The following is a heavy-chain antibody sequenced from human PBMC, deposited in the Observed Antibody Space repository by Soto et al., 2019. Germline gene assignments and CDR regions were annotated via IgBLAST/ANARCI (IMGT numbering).Heavy chain of an antibody. CDR2: IYPGDSDT. Sequence: GESLKISCKGSGYSFTSYWIGWVRQMPGKGLEWMGIIYPGDSDTRYSPSFQGQVTISADKSISTAYLQWSSLKASDTAMYYCARQLAGSYDSSGLTPWGQGTLVTVSS. J-gene: IGHJ5*02. CDR1: GYSFTSYW. CDR3: ARQLAGSYDSSGLTP. D-gene: IGHD3-22*01. V-gene: IGHV5-51*01.